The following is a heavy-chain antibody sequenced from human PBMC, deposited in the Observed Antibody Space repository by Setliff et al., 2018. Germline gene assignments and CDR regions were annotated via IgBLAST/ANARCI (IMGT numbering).Heavy chain of an antibody. J-gene: IGHJ3*02. Sequence: SETLSLTCAVYGGSFSGHHWCWIRQPPWKGLEWIGEINHSGSANYNPSLKSGVTISLDTSKNQFSLKLSSVTAADTAVYYCARGDYYDSSAYSPDTFDIWGQGTMVTVSS. CDR3: ARGDYYDSSAYSPDTFDI. V-gene: IGHV4-34*01. CDR2: INHSGSA. D-gene: IGHD3-22*01. CDR1: GGSFSGHH.